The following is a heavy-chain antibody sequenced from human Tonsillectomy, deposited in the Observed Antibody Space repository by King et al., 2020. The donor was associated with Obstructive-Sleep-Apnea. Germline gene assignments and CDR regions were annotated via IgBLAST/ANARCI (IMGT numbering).Heavy chain of an antibody. V-gene: IGHV3-49*03. CDR3: ARGDNWGFWPPYYFDS. CDR1: GFTFGDYA. Sequence: VQLVESGGVLVQPGRSLRLSCTASGFTFGDYAMSWFRQAPGKGLQWVSFIRGKAFGGTTEYAASVKGRFTISRDDSKNIAYLQMNSLKTEDTAVYYCARGDNWGFWPPYYFDSWGQGTLVTVSS. D-gene: IGHD7-27*01. J-gene: IGHJ4*02. CDR2: IRGKAFGGTT.